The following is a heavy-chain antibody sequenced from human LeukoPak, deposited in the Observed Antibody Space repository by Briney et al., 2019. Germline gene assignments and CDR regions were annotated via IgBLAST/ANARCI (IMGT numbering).Heavy chain of an antibody. D-gene: IGHD6-13*01. Sequence: GGSLRLSCAASGFTFSSYEMNWVRQAPGKGLEWVSYISSSGSTIYYADSVRGRFTISRDNSKNTLYLQMNSLRAEDTAVYYCARDVSGSSSWSDFDYWGREPWSPSPQ. CDR1: GFTFSSYE. J-gene: IGHJ4*02. CDR2: ISSSGSTI. CDR3: ARDVSGSSSWSDFDY. V-gene: IGHV3-48*03.